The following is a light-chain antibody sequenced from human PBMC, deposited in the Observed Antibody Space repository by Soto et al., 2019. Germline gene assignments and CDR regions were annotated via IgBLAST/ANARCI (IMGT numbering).Light chain of an antibody. CDR2: WAS. Sequence: DIVMTQSPDSLAVSLGERATINCKSSQSVLYSSNNKNYLAWFQQKPGQPPKLLIYWASTRESGVPDRFSGSGSGTDFTLTISSLQAEDVATYYCQQYDDTPTFGGGTKVEIK. J-gene: IGKJ4*01. V-gene: IGKV4-1*01. CDR1: QSVLYSSNNKNY. CDR3: QQYDDTPT.